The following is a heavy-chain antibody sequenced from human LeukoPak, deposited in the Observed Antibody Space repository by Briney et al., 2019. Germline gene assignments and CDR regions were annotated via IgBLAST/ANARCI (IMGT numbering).Heavy chain of an antibody. Sequence: SETLSLTCAVSGYSISSGYYWGWIRQPPGKGLEWIGSIYYSGSTYYNPSLKSRVTISVDTSKNQFSLKLSSVTAADTAVYYCARQRVGWFGESSNWFDPWGQGTLVTVSS. J-gene: IGHJ5*02. CDR2: IYYSGST. CDR3: ARQRVGWFGESSNWFDP. V-gene: IGHV4-38-2*01. CDR1: GYSISSGYY. D-gene: IGHD3-10*01.